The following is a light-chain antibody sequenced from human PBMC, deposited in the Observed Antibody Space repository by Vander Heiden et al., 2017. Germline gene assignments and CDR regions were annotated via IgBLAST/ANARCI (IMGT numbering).Light chain of an antibody. CDR2: EVS. Sequence: SALTQPASVSGSPRQSITISCTGTSSDVGSYNLVSWYQQHPGKAPKLMIYEVSKRPSGVSNRFSGSKSGNTASLTISGLQAEDEADYYCCSYAGSSTLIFGGGTKLTVL. CDR1: SSDVGSYNL. CDR3: CSYAGSSTLI. V-gene: IGLV2-23*02. J-gene: IGLJ2*01.